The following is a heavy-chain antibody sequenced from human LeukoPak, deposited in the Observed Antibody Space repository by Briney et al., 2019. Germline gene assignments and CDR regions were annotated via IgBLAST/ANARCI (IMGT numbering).Heavy chain of an antibody. CDR3: ASWNYVEY. CDR2: ISGSGGNT. J-gene: IGHJ4*02. CDR1: GFTISSHG. Sequence: PGGSLRLSCAASGFTISSHGMSWVRQVPGKGLEWVSFISGSGGNTYYADSVKGRFTISRDNSKNTLYLQMNSLRAEDTAVYYCASWNYVEYWGQGTLVTVSS. V-gene: IGHV3-23*01.